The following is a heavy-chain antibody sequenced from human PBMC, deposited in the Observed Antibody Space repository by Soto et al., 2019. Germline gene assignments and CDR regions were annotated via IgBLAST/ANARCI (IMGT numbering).Heavy chain of an antibody. D-gene: IGHD5-18*01. V-gene: IGHV1-3*01. CDR3: ARDMGYSYGPGFDY. CDR1: GYTFTSYA. Sequence: GSVKVSCKASGYTFTSYAMHWVRQAPGQRLEWMGWINAGNGNTKYSQKFQGRVTITRDTSASTAYMELSSLRSEDTAVYYCARDMGYSYGPGFDYWGQGTLVTVSS. J-gene: IGHJ4*02. CDR2: INAGNGNT.